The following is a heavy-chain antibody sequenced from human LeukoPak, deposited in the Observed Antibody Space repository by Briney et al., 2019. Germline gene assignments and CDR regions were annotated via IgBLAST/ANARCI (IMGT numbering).Heavy chain of an antibody. CDR2: IVGSGAGT. J-gene: IGHJ3*01. V-gene: IGHV3-23*01. CDR1: GFTFSSYA. Sequence: GGSLRLSCEASGFTFSSYAMIWVRQAPGKGLEWVSAIVGSGAGTQYADSVKGRFTISRDNSKNTLYLQMNSLRAEDTAVYYCARDPNGDYIGAFDFGGQGTMVTVSS. CDR3: ARDPNGDYIGAFDF. D-gene: IGHD4-17*01.